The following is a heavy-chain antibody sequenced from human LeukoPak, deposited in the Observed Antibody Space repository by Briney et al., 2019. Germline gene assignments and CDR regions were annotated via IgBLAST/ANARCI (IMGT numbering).Heavy chain of an antibody. CDR3: ARAPTFSGWFDY. V-gene: IGHV3-21*01. D-gene: IGHD6-19*01. CDR1: GFTFSSYN. CDR2: ISSSSSYI. Sequence: GGSLRLSCAASGFTFSSYNMNWVRQAPGKGLEWVSSISSSSSYIYYADSVKGRFTISRDSAKNSLYLQMNSLRVEDTAVYYCARAPTFSGWFDYWGQGTLVTVSS. J-gene: IGHJ4*02.